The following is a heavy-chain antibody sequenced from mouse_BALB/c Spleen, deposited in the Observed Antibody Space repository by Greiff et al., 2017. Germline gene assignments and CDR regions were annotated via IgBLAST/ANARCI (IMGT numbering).Heavy chain of an antibody. V-gene: IGHV1-69*02. CDR3: TREADSSGWFAY. CDR2: IYPSDSYT. D-gene: IGHD3-2*01. Sequence: QVQLQQPGAELVRPGASVKLSCKASGYTFTSYWINWVKQRPGQGLEWIGNIYPSDSYTNYNQKFKDKATLTVDKSSSTAYMQLSSPTSEDSAVYYCTREADSSGWFAYWGQGTLVTVSA. CDR1: GYTFTSYW. J-gene: IGHJ3*01.